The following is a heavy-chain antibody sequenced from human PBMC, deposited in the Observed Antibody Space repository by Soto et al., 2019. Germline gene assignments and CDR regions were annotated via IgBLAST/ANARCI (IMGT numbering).Heavy chain of an antibody. J-gene: IGHJ4*02. CDR3: ARGGYYDYMWGSYRYHPLDY. Sequence: QVQLVQSGAEVKKPGASVKVSCKASGYTFTSYDINWVRQATGQGLEWMGWMNPKSGKTGYAQKFQGRVTMTRNTSISKAYMEVSSLRSEDTAVYDGARGGYYDYMWGSYRYHPLDYWGQGTMVTVSS. V-gene: IGHV1-8*01. CDR2: MNPKSGKT. D-gene: IGHD3-16*02. CDR1: GYTFTSYD.